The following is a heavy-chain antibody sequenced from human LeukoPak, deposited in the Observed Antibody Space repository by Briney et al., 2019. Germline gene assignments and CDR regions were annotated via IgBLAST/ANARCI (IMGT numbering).Heavy chain of an antibody. CDR1: GYTFTSYY. Sequence: ASVKVSCKASGYTFTSYYMHWVRQAPGQGLEWMGIINPSGGSTSYAQKFQGRVTMTRNTSISTAYMELSSLRSEDTAVYYCARGNGLFSPYYYYYMDVWGKGTTVTISS. CDR3: ARGNGLFSPYYYYYMDV. CDR2: INPSGGST. D-gene: IGHD2/OR15-2a*01. V-gene: IGHV1-46*01. J-gene: IGHJ6*03.